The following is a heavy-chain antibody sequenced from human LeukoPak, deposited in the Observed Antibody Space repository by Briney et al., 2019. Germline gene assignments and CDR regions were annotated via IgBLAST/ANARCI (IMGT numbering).Heavy chain of an antibody. CDR2: INPNSGGT. V-gene: IGHV1-2*02. J-gene: IGHJ4*02. CDR1: GYTFTGYY. D-gene: IGHD3-10*01. Sequence: ASVKVSCKASGYTFTGYYMHWVRQAPGQGLEWMGWINPNSGGTNYAQKFQGRVTMTRDTSISTAYMELSRLRSDDTAVYYCARDLSLVAGTMVRGVTIRAHFDYWGQGTLVTVSS. CDR3: ARDLSLVAGTMVRGVTIRAHFDY.